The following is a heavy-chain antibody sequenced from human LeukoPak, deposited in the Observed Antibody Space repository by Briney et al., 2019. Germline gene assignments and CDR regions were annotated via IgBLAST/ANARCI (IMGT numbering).Heavy chain of an antibody. CDR1: GFTFSSFE. CDR2: MSSRDNTR. D-gene: IGHD3-10*01. Sequence: PGGSLRLSCAASGFTFSSFEMDWVRQAPGKGLEWISYMSSRDNTRYYAESVRGRFTMSRDNAKNSLSLQMNGLRVEDTAVYYCARGFGRFGHRSGYLGQGTLVTVSS. J-gene: IGHJ4*02. CDR3: ARGFGRFGHRSGY. V-gene: IGHV3-48*03.